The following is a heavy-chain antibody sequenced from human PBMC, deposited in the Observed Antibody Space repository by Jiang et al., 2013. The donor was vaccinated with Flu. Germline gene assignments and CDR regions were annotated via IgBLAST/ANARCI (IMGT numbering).Heavy chain of an antibody. V-gene: IGHV4-59*01. J-gene: IGHJ5*02. CDR3: ARALGSGSYHRGWFDP. Sequence: GLVKPSETLSLTCTVSGGSISSYYWSWIRQPPGKGLEWIGYIYYSGSTNYNPSLKSRVTISVDTSKNQFSLKLSSVTAADTAVYYCARALGSGSYHRGWFDPWGQGTLVTVSS. CDR1: GGSISSYY. CDR2: IYYSGST. D-gene: IGHD1-26*01.